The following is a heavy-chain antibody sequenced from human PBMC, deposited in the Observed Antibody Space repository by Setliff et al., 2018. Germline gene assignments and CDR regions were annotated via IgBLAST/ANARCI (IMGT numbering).Heavy chain of an antibody. CDR3: ARARGVGTTSHHMDV. D-gene: IGHD2-8*01. J-gene: IGHJ6*03. CDR1: GFNFMNYG. V-gene: IGHV3-20*04. CDR2: ITWNGRTI. Sequence: GGSLRLSCAASGFNFMNYGMTWVRQVPGKGLEWVSTITWNGRTITYADSVKGRFIISKDNPKNSLSLQMNSLRPDDTAFYYCARARGVGTTSHHMDVWGKGTTVTVSS.